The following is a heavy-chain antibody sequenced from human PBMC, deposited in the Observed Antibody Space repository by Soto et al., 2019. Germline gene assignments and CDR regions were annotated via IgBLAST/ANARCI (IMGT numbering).Heavy chain of an antibody. CDR3: ARTYNYYDSSGYYWSYGMDV. CDR2: ISYDGSNK. V-gene: IGHV3-30-3*01. J-gene: IGHJ6*02. D-gene: IGHD3-22*01. Sequence: TGGSLRLSCAASGFTFSSYAMHWVRQAPGKGLEWVAVISYDGSNKYYADSVKGRFTISRDNSKNTLYLQMNSLRAEDTAVYYCARTYNYYDSSGYYWSYGMDVWGQGTTVTVS. CDR1: GFTFSSYA.